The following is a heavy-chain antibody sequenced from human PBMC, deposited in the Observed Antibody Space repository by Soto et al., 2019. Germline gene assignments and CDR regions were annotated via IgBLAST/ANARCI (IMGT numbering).Heavy chain of an antibody. CDR3: ARAPPGRYGYNKFDY. V-gene: IGHV5-51*01. CDR2: MYPGDSDT. Sequence: GESLKISCKGSGYTFSDYWIGWVRQMPGKGLEWMGIMYPGDSDTRYSPSFQGQVTISADKSISTAYLQWSSLKASDTAMYYCARAPPGRYGYNKFDYWGQGTLVTVSS. J-gene: IGHJ4*02. D-gene: IGHD5-12*01. CDR1: GYTFSDYW.